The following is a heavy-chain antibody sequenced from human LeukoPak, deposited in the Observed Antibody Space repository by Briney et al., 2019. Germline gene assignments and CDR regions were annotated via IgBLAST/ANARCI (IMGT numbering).Heavy chain of an antibody. Sequence: SETLSLTCAVYGGSFSGYYWSWIRQPPGKGLEWIGEINHSGSTNYNPSLKSRVTISVDTSKNQFSLKLSSVTAADTAVYYCARLSPVTAIGLNAFDIWGQGTMVTVSA. CDR1: GGSFSGYY. CDR3: ARLSPVTAIGLNAFDI. D-gene: IGHD2-21*02. V-gene: IGHV4-34*01. J-gene: IGHJ3*02. CDR2: INHSGST.